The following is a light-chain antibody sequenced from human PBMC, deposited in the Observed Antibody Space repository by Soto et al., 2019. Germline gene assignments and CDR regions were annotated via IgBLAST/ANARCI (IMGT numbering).Light chain of an antibody. Sequence: EIVLTQSPATLSLSPGERAARCCRASQSVSSSYLAWYQQKPGQAPRLLIYGASSRATGIPDRFSGSGSGTDFTLTISRLEPEDFAVYYCQQRSNWPITFGQGTRLEIK. CDR3: QQRSNWPIT. CDR1: QSVSSSY. V-gene: IGKV3D-20*02. J-gene: IGKJ5*01. CDR2: GAS.